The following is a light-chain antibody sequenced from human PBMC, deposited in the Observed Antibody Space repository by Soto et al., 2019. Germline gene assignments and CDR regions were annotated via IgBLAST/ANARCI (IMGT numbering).Light chain of an antibody. V-gene: IGKV3-11*01. Sequence: EIALTQSPATLSLSPGEIATLSFSASQSVSSYLAWYQQKPGQAPRLLIYDASNRATGIPARFSASGSGTEFTLTISSLQSEDSAVYFCQQYYYWPPYTFGQGTKV. CDR3: QQYYYWPPYT. J-gene: IGKJ2*01. CDR1: QSVSSY. CDR2: DAS.